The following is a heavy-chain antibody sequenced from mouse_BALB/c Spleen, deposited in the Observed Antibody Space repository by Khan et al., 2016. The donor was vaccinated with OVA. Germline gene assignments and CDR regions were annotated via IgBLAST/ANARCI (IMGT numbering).Heavy chain of an antibody. J-gene: IGHJ3*01. CDR2: LWTGGIT. D-gene: IGHD2-4*01. CDR3: ARSYDYDVGGFAY. V-gene: IGHV2-9*02. Sequence: QVQLQQSGPGLVAPSQSLSITCTVSGFSLSNYGIHWVRQPPGKGLEWLGVLWTGGITNYNSALMSRLIISKDNSKSQVFLKMNRLQTDDTAIYYCARSYDYDVGGFAYWGQGTLVTVSA. CDR1: GFSLSNYG.